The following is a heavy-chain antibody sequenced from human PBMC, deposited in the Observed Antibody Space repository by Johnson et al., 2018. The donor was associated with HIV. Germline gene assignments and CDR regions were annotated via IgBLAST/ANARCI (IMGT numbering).Heavy chain of an antibody. J-gene: IGHJ3*02. CDR2: ISWNSGSI. Sequence: VQLVESGGGLVQPGGSLRLSCAASGFTFSSYWMSWVRQAPGKGLEWVSGISWNSGSIGYADSVEGRFTISRDNAKNSLYLQMNSLRPEDTAAYYCATIAAHGAAFDIWGQGTVVTVSS. CDR1: GFTFSSYW. D-gene: IGHD6-25*01. CDR3: ATIAAHGAAFDI. V-gene: IGHV3-9*01.